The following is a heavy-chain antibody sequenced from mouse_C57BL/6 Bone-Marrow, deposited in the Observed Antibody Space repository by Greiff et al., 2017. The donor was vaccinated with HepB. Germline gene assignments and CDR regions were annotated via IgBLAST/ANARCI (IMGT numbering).Heavy chain of an antibody. CDR2: ISDGGSYT. CDR3: ARVDYYYGSSYGRNYAMDY. CDR1: GFTFSSYA. J-gene: IGHJ4*01. Sequence: DVMLVESGGGLVKPGGSLKLSCAASGFTFSSYAMSWVRQTPEKRLEWVATISDGGSYTYYPDNVKGRFTISRDNAKYNLYLQMSHLKSEDTAMYYCARVDYYYGSSYGRNYAMDYWGQGTSVTVSS. D-gene: IGHD1-1*01. V-gene: IGHV5-4*03.